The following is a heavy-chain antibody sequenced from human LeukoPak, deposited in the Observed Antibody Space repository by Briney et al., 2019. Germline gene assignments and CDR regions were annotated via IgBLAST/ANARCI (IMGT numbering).Heavy chain of an antibody. CDR3: ARDSRGLRYFDWSSYYYYGMDV. CDR2: INPSGGST. CDR1: GYTFTSYY. Sequence: ASVKVSCKASGYTFTSYYMHWVRQAPGQGLEWMGIINPSGGSTSYAQKFQGGVTMTRDTSTSTVYMELSSLRSEDTAVYYCARDSRGLRYFDWSSYYYYGMDVWGQGTTVTVSS. J-gene: IGHJ6*02. V-gene: IGHV1-46*01. D-gene: IGHD3-9*01.